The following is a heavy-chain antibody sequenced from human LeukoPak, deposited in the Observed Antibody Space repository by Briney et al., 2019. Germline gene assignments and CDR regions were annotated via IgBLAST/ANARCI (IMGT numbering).Heavy chain of an antibody. CDR2: IRDDGGEI. J-gene: IGHJ4*02. V-gene: IGHV3-7*01. D-gene: IGHD1-26*01. CDR1: GFTFSSYW. CDR3: ARDKPRGSYYGSIFDS. Sequence: GRSLRLSCEASGFTFSSYWMSWVRQAPGKGLEWVANIRDDGGEIYYVDSVKGRFTISRDNAKSSLFRQMTSLRAEDAAVYYCARDKPRGSYYGSIFDSWGQGTLVTVSS.